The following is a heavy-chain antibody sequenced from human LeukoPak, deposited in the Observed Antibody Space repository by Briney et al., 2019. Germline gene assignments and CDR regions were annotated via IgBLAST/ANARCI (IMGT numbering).Heavy chain of an antibody. CDR1: GFTFRNYV. Sequence: GGSLRLSCAASGFTFRNYVIHWVRQAPGKGLEWVAVTSSDLNVKLYADSVKGRFAISRDNSRSTLYLQMNSLRPEDTAIYYCAREGYYGSGSPPSLYFDYWGQGTLVTVSS. CDR3: AREGYYGSGSPPSLYFDY. D-gene: IGHD3-10*01. J-gene: IGHJ4*02. CDR2: TSSDLNVK. V-gene: IGHV3-30*09.